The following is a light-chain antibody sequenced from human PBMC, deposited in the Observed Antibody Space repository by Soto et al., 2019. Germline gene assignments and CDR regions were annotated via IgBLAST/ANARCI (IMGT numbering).Light chain of an antibody. CDR1: QGISSY. Sequence: EIQMTQSPSSLSASVGDRATITCRASQGISSYLAWYQQKPGKVPKLLIYAASTMPSGVPSRFSGSGSGTDFTLTISSLQPEDVATYYCQKYNSAPSTFGHGTKVDIK. CDR3: QKYNSAPST. V-gene: IGKV1-27*01. CDR2: AAS. J-gene: IGKJ3*01.